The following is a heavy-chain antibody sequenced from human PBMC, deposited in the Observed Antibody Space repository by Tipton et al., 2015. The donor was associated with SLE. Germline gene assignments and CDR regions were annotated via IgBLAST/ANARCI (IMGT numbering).Heavy chain of an antibody. D-gene: IGHD3-16*01. J-gene: IGHJ6*03. CDR1: GGSISSSSYY. V-gene: IGHV4-39*07. CDR3: ARVLGAYGNYYYYYMDV. CDR2: IYYSGST. Sequence: TLSLTCTVSGGSISSSSYYWGWIRQPPGKGLEWIGSIYYSGSTYYNPSLKSRVTISVDTSKNQFSLKVTSVTAADTAVYYCARVLGAYGNYYYYYMDVWGKGTTVTVSS.